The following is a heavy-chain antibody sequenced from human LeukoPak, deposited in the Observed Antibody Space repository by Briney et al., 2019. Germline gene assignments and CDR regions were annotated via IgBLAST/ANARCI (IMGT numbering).Heavy chain of an antibody. V-gene: IGHV3-20*03. CDR2: INWDGGST. CDR1: GFTFDDYG. J-gene: IGHJ4*02. CDR3: ARGTYDGYFDF. Sequence: GGSLRLSYAASGFTFDDYGMSWVRQAPGKGLQWVSGINWDGGSTGYADSVKGRFTISRDNAKNFMYLQMNSLRAEDTALYYCARGTYDGYFDFWGQGTLVTVSS. D-gene: IGHD3-3*01.